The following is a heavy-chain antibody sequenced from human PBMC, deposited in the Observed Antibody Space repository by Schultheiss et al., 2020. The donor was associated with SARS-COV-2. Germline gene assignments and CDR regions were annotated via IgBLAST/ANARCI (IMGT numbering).Heavy chain of an antibody. D-gene: IGHD2-15*01. Sequence: SETLSLTCTVSGGSISSGGYYWSWIRQHPGKGLEWIGYIYYSGSTNYNPSLKSRVTISVDTSKNQFSLKLSSVTAADTAVYYCARAPRTLLVVRAFDIWGQGTMVTVSS. J-gene: IGHJ3*02. CDR1: GGSISSGGYY. CDR3: ARAPRTLLVVRAFDI. CDR2: IYYSGST. V-gene: IGHV4-31*03.